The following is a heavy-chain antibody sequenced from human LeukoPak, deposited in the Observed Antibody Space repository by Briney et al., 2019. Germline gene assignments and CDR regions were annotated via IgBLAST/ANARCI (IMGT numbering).Heavy chain of an antibody. J-gene: IGHJ4*02. CDR2: ISYDGSSK. Sequence: GGSLRLSCATSGFDFSTFWMHWVRQAPGKGLEWVAVISYDGSSKYYADSVKGRFTISRDNSKNTLYLQMNGLRPEDTAVYYCARAHPFFDDEYGGIDYWGQGTLVTVSS. D-gene: IGHD3-9*01. CDR1: GFDFSTFW. V-gene: IGHV3-30*19. CDR3: ARAHPFFDDEYGGIDY.